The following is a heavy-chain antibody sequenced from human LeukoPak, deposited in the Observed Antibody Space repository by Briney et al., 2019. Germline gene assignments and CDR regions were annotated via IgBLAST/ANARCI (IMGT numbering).Heavy chain of an antibody. D-gene: IGHD4-17*01. J-gene: IGHJ6*02. CDR3: ARDRTTVTTGYYGMDV. V-gene: IGHV1-2*02. CDR1: GYAFTGYY. CDR2: INPNTGVT. Sequence: ASVKVSCKASGYAFTGYYMHWVRQAPGQGLEWMGWINPNTGVTNYAQKFQGRVTLTRDTSIITAYMELTRLRSDDTAMYYCARDRTTVTTGYYGMDVWGQGTTLTVSS.